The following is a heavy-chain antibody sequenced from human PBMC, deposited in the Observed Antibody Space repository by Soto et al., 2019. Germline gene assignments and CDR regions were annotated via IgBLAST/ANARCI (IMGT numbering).Heavy chain of an antibody. D-gene: IGHD3-10*01. CDR1: GGSISSGGYY. V-gene: IGHV4-31*03. Sequence: SETLSLTCTVSGGSISSGGYYWSWIRQHPGKGLEWIGYIYYSGSTYYNPSLKSRVTISVDTSKNQFSLKLSSVTAADTAVYYCASQHYGSGTPGGTIDYWGQGTLVTVSS. CDR3: ASQHYGSGTPGGTIDY. J-gene: IGHJ4*02. CDR2: IYYSGST.